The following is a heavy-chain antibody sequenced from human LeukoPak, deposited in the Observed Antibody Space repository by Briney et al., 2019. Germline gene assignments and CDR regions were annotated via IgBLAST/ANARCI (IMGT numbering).Heavy chain of an antibody. J-gene: IGHJ4*02. Sequence: SETLSLTCTVSGGSISTYYWSWIRQPPGKGLEWIGYIYYSGNTNYNPSLKSRVTISVDTSKNQFSLKLSSVTAADTAMYYCARDKGEYYDSSGYLDYWGQGTLVAVSS. CDR3: ARDKGEYYDSSGYLDY. CDR1: GGSISTYY. V-gene: IGHV4-59*01. CDR2: IYYSGNT. D-gene: IGHD3-22*01.